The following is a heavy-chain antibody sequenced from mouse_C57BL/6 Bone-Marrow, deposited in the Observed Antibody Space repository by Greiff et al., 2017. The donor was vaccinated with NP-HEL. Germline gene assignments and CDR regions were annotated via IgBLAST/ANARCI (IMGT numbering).Heavy chain of an antibody. J-gene: IGHJ1*03. CDR3: ARWGYGSHLWYFDV. Sequence: QVQLKQPGAELVRPGSSVKLSCKASGYTFTSYWMDWVKQRPGQGLEWIGNIYPSDSETHYNQKFKDKATLTVDKSSSTAYMQLSSLTSEDSAVYYCARWGYGSHLWYFDVWGTGTTVTVSS. CDR1: GYTFTSYW. CDR2: IYPSDSET. D-gene: IGHD1-1*01. V-gene: IGHV1-61*01.